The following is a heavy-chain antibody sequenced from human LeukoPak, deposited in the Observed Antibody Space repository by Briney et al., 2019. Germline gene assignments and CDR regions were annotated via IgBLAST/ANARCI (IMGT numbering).Heavy chain of an antibody. Sequence: GASVKVSCKASGYTSTGYYMHWVRQAPGQGLEWMGWINPNSGGTNCAQKFQGRVTMSVDTSKNQFSLKLSSVTAADTAVYYCARGLGRSTARPYYMDVWGKGTTVTVSS. V-gene: IGHV1-2*02. CDR2: INPNSGGT. CDR3: ARGLGRSTARPYYMDV. D-gene: IGHD1-26*01. CDR1: GYTSTGYY. J-gene: IGHJ6*03.